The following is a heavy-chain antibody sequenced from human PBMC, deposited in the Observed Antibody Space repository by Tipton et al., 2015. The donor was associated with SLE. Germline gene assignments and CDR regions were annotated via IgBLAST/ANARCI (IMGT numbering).Heavy chain of an antibody. CDR2: ISGSAVST. CDR3: ARTNGGGATFFDY. D-gene: IGHD3-16*01. CDR1: GFTFSSYA. V-gene: IGHV3-23*01. Sequence: SLRLSCAASGFTFSSYALTWVRQAPGKGLEWVATISGSAVSTYYADSVKGRFTISRDNSRGLVFLEMTTLRAEDTAVYYCARTNGGGATFFDYWGQGVLVTVSS. J-gene: IGHJ4*02.